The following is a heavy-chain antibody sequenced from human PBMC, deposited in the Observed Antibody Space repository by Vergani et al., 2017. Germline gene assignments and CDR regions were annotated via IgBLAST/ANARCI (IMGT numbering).Heavy chain of an antibody. CDR2: ISYDGSNK. CDR3: AKDGIVGATTGTEFDY. D-gene: IGHD1-26*01. J-gene: IGHJ4*02. Sequence: QVQLVESGGGVVQPGRSLRLSCAASGFTFSSYAMHWVRQAPGKGLEWVAVISYDGSNKYYADSVKGRFTISRDNSKNTLYLQMNSLRAEDTAVYYCAKDGIVGATTGTEFDYWGQGTLVTVSS. V-gene: IGHV3-30-3*01. CDR1: GFTFSSYA.